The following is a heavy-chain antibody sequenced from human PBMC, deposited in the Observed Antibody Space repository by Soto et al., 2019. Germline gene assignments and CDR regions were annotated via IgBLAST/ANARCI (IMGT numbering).Heavy chain of an antibody. CDR1: GFTFSSYA. Sequence: QVQLVESGGGVVQPGRSLRLSCAASGFTFSSYAMHWVRQAPGKGLEWVAVISYDGRNKYYADSVKGRFTISRDNSKNTLYLQMNSLRADDTAVYYCARDSSEVVKAKDYWGQGTLVTVSS. CDR2: ISYDGRNK. CDR3: ARDSSEVVKAKDY. J-gene: IGHJ4*02. V-gene: IGHV3-30-3*01. D-gene: IGHD2-15*01.